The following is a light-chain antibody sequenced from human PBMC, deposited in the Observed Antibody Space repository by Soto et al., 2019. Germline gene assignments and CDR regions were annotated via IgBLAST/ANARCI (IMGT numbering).Light chain of an antibody. Sequence: QSVLTQPPSVSATPGQTVTISCSGGNSNIGNNYVSWYQQLPGTAPKLLIYDNNKRPSEIPDRFSGSKSGPSATLGITGLQTGDEADYYCGTWDSSLSAGVFGTGTKVTV. V-gene: IGLV1-51*01. CDR3: GTWDSSLSAGV. CDR2: DNN. CDR1: NSNIGNNY. J-gene: IGLJ1*01.